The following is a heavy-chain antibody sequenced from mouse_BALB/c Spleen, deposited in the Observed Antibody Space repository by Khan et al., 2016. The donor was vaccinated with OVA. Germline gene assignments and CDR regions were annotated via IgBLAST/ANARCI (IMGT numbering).Heavy chain of an antibody. CDR2: ISTDSVNT. Sequence: VQLQESGPELVRPGVSVKISCKGSGYSFTDYSMHWVKQSHAKSPEWIGVISTDSVNTNYNQKFKGKATLTVDKSSSTAYMELARMTSEDSAIYYCAIRDYFDYWGQGTTLTVSS. J-gene: IGHJ2*01. V-gene: IGHV1S137*01. CDR1: GYSFTDYS. CDR3: AIRDYFDY.